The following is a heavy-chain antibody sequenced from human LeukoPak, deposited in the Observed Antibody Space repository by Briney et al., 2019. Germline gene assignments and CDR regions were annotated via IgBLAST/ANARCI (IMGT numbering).Heavy chain of an antibody. V-gene: IGHV1-69*13. Sequence: SVKVSCKASGGTFSSYAISWVRQAPGQGLEWMGGIIPIFGTANYAQKFQGRVTITADESTSTAYMELSSLRSEDTAVYYCASDPGGSDAFDIWGQGTMVTVSS. CDR2: IIPIFGTA. CDR3: ASDPGGSDAFDI. D-gene: IGHD2-8*02. CDR1: GGTFSSYA. J-gene: IGHJ3*02.